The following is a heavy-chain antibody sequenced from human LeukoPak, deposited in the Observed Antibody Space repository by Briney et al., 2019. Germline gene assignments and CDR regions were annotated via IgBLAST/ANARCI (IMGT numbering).Heavy chain of an antibody. Sequence: GGSLRLSCAASGFTFSSYAMHWVRQAPGKGLEWVANIKQDGSEKYYVDSVKGRFTISRDNAKNSLYLQMNSLRAEDTAVYYCARDRGIAVAGYYYYYGMDVWGQGTTVTISS. CDR3: ARDRGIAVAGYYYYYGMDV. CDR1: GFTFSSYA. V-gene: IGHV3-7*01. D-gene: IGHD6-19*01. J-gene: IGHJ6*02. CDR2: IKQDGSEK.